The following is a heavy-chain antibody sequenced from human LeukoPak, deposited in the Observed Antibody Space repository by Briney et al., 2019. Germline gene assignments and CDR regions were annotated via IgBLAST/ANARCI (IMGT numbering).Heavy chain of an antibody. CDR1: GGSFSGYY. CDR3: ARGVESYYFMDV. CDR2: INHSGST. Sequence: SETLSLTCAVYGGSFSGYYWSWIRQPPGKGLEWIGEINHSGSTNYNPSLKSRVTISLDTSKTQFSLKLSSVTAADTAVYYCARGVESYYFMDVWGKGTTVTVSS. J-gene: IGHJ6*03. V-gene: IGHV4-34*01.